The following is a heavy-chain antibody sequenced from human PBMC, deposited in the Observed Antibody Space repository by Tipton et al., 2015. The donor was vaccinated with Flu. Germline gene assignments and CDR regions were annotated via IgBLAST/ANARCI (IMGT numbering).Heavy chain of an antibody. Sequence: SLRLSCAASGWTFSDHVMSWVRQAPGKGLEWVSGITGSGGITYYADSVKGRSSISRDNSKDILYLQMDSLRVEDTAVYYCARVGVYRGRAFDVWGQGTMVTVSS. CDR3: ARVGVYRGRAFDV. J-gene: IGHJ3*01. CDR2: ITGSGGIT. CDR1: GWTFSDHV. V-gene: IGHV3-23*01. D-gene: IGHD5/OR15-5a*01.